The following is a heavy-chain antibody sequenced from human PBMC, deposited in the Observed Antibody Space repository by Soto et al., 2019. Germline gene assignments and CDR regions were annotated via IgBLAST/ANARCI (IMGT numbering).Heavy chain of an antibody. CDR2: VYYSGRT. Sequence: QVQLQESGPGLVKPSETLSLTCTVSGGSISSYYWSWIRQPPGERLEWIGYVYYSGRTNYNPSLRSRVTISVDTSKNQFSLKLNSVTAADTAVYYCARTNYDFWSGFGYWGQGTLVTVSS. V-gene: IGHV4-59*08. J-gene: IGHJ4*02. CDR3: ARTNYDFWSGFGY. CDR1: GGSISSYY. D-gene: IGHD3-3*01.